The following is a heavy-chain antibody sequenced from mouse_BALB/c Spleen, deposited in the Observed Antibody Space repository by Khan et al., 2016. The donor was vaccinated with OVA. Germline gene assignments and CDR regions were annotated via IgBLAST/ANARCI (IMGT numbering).Heavy chain of an antibody. CDR3: ARGYDFFAY. Sequence: VQLQQSGPDLVKPGASVKISCKASGYSFTIYYLSWVKQSHRESLEWIGRVNPNNGDSTYNQKFKGKAILTVDKSSNTAYMDFRSLTSEDSAVYYCARGYDFFAYWGQGTLVTVSA. CDR2: VNPNNGDS. CDR1: GYSFTIYY. D-gene: IGHD2-14*01. V-gene: IGHV1-26*01. J-gene: IGHJ3*01.